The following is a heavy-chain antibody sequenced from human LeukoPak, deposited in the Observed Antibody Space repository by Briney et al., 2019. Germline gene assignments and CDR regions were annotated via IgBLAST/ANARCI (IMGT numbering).Heavy chain of an antibody. CDR3: ARDRHSSSTFGNWFDP. D-gene: IGHD6-13*01. CDR2: ISSSGSTI. Sequence: GGSLRLSCAASGFTFSGYYMSWIRQAPGKGLEWVSYISSSGSTIYYADSVKGRFTISRDNAKNTLYLQMNSLRAEDTAVYYCARDRHSSSTFGNWFDPWGQGTLVTVSS. V-gene: IGHV3-11*01. J-gene: IGHJ5*02. CDR1: GFTFSGYY.